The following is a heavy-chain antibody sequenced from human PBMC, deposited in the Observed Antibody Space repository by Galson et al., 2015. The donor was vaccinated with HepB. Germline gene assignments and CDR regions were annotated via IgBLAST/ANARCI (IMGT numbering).Heavy chain of an antibody. V-gene: IGHV1-69*04. CDR3: ARDKVVVTCMDV. J-gene: IGHJ6*02. CDR2: IIPILGIA. D-gene: IGHD3-22*01. CDR1: GGTFSSYA. Sequence: SVKVSCKASGGTFSSYAISWVRQAPGQGLEWMGRIIPILGIANYAQKFQGRVTITADKSTSTAYMELSSLRSEDTAVYYCARDKVVVTCMDVWGQGTTVTVSS.